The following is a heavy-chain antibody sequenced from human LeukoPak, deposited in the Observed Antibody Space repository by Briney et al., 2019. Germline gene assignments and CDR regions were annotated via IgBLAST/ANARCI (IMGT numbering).Heavy chain of an antibody. CDR3: ERRDSSSYWYFDL. J-gene: IGHJ2*01. Sequence: PSETLSLTCAVSGVSISSYYWSWIRQPPGKGLEWIGHIDYSGSTNYNPSFKSQFTISVDTSKNQLSLKVSSVTAADTAVYYCERRDSSSYWYFDLWGRGTLVTVSS. D-gene: IGHD6-13*01. V-gene: IGHV4-59*08. CDR1: GVSISSYY. CDR2: IDYSGST.